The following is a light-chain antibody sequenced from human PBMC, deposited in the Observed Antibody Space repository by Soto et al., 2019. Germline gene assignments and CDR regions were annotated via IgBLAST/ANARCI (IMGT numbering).Light chain of an antibody. Sequence: IVMTQSPAILALSLGERATLSCRASQSVSSNLAWYQLKPGKAPRLLIYGASTRAAGLPARFRDRGSGTLFPLTSSRQSADVSVDYCRQYYDGSPTFGQGTKVDIK. J-gene: IGKJ1*01. CDR2: GAS. V-gene: IGKV3-15*01. CDR3: RQYYDGSPT. CDR1: QSVSSN.